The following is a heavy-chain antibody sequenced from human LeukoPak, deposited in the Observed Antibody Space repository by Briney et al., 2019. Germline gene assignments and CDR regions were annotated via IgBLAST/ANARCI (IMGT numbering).Heavy chain of an antibody. CDR1: GFTFSSYN. V-gene: IGHV3-21*05. D-gene: IGHD3-22*01. Sequence: GGSLRLSCAGSGFTFSSYNMIWVRQAPGKGLEWVSYISSSSSYTNYADSVKGRFTISRDNAKNSLYLQMNSLRAEDTAVYYCARVGAYYYDSSGEPFDYWGQGTLVTVSS. CDR3: ARVGAYYYDSSGEPFDY. CDR2: ISSSSSYT. J-gene: IGHJ4*02.